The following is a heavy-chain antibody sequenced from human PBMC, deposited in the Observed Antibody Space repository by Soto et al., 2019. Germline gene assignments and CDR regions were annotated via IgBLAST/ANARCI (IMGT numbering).Heavy chain of an antibody. CDR1: GFTFSSYA. Sequence: GGSLRLSCAASGFTFSSYAMSWVRQAPGKGLEWVSSISSSSSYIYYADSVKGRFTISRDNAQNSLYLQMNSLRAEDTAVYYCARADDILTGYISNTFDIWGQGTMVTVSS. CDR3: ARADDILTGYISNTFDI. CDR2: ISSSSSYI. J-gene: IGHJ3*02. V-gene: IGHV3-21*01. D-gene: IGHD3-9*01.